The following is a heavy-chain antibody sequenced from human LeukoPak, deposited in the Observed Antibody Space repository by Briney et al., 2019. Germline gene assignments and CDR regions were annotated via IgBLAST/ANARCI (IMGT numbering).Heavy chain of an antibody. CDR3: ATGDEDSPMNFYH. D-gene: IGHD5-18*01. CDR2: INWDGGTT. V-gene: IGHV3-43*01. Sequence: PGGSLSHMCAASGFVFEESTMHWVRQAPGKGLEWVSLINWDGGTTHYAGSVKGRFTISRDNSKNSLYLQLNSLTSDDTALYYCATGDEDSPMNFYHWGHGALVTVSS. J-gene: IGHJ4*01. CDR1: GFVFEEST.